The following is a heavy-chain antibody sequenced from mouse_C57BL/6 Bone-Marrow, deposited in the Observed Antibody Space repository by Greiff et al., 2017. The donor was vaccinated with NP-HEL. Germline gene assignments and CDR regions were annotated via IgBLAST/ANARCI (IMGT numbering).Heavy chain of an antibody. CDR2: ISSGGSYT. V-gene: IGHV5-6*01. D-gene: IGHD2-3*01. J-gene: IGHJ2*01. Sequence: EVNVVESGGDLVKPGGSLKLSCAASGFTFSSYGMSWVRQTPDKRLEWVATISSGGSYTYYPDSVKGRFTISRDNAKNTLYLQMSSLKSEDTAMYYCARHGYDYFDYWGQGTTLTVSS. CDR3: ARHGYDYFDY. CDR1: GFTFSSYG.